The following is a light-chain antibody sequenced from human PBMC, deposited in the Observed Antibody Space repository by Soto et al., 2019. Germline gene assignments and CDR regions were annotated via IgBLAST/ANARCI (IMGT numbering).Light chain of an antibody. V-gene: IGLV2-23*02. CDR1: SSDVGSYNL. CDR3: CSYAGSRVV. CDR2: EVS. J-gene: IGLJ2*01. Sequence: QSALTQPASVSGSPGQSITISCTGTSSDVGSYNLVSWYQQHPRKAPKLMIYEVSKRPSGVSNRFSGSKSGNTASLTISGLQAEDEADYYCCSYAGSRVVFGGGTKVTVL.